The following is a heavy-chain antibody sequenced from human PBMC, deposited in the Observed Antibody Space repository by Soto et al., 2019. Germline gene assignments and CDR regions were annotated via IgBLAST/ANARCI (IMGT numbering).Heavy chain of an antibody. V-gene: IGHV1-69*02. CDR2: IIPILGIA. CDR1: GGTFSSYT. J-gene: IGHJ3*02. Sequence: ASVKLSCKASGGTFSSYTISWVRQAPGQGLEWMGRIIPILGIANYAQKFQGRVTITADKSTSTAYMELSSLRSEDTAVYYCARGLIAVAGTDPYDIWGQGTMVTVSS. D-gene: IGHD6-19*01. CDR3: ARGLIAVAGTDPYDI.